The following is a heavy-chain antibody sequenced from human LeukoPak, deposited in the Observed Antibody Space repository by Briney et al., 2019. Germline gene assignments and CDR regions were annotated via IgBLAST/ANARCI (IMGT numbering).Heavy chain of an antibody. J-gene: IGHJ4*02. CDR2: IYHSGST. Sequence: PLETLSLTCAVYGGSFSNYYWSWIRQPPGKGLEWIGEIYHSGSTNYNPSLKSRVTISLDTSINQFSLKLSPVTAADTAVYYCARGSVWFGSLSYFDYWGQGTLVTVSS. V-gene: IGHV4-34*01. CDR1: GGSFSNYY. CDR3: ARGSVWFGSLSYFDY. D-gene: IGHD3-10*01.